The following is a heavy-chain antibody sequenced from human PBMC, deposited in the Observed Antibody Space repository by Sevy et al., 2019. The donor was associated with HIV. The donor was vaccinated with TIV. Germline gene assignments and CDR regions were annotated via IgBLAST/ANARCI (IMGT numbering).Heavy chain of an antibody. J-gene: IGHJ4*02. D-gene: IGHD3-22*01. CDR2: ISAYNGNT. CDR1: GYTFTNYG. CDR3: ARDESCSLIVVDLDY. Sequence: ASVKVSCKASGYTFTNYGITWVRQAPGQGLEWMGWISAYNGNTNYAQKFQDRVTMTTDTATSTAYMELRSLRSDDTAVYYCARDESCSLIVVDLDYWGQGTLVTVSS. V-gene: IGHV1-18*01.